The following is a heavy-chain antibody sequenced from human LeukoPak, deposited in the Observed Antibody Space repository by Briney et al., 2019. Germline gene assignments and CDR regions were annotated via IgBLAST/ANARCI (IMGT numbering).Heavy chain of an antibody. CDR1: GGSFSGYY. V-gene: IGHV4-34*01. CDR3: ARGGAMVRGVIRYFDY. J-gene: IGHJ4*02. CDR2: INHSGST. D-gene: IGHD3-10*01. Sequence: PSETLSLTCAVYGGSFSGYYWSWIRQPPGKGLEWIGEINHSGSTNYNPSLKSRVTISVDTSKNQFSLKLSSVTAADTAVYYSARGGAMVRGVIRYFDYWGQGTLVTVSS.